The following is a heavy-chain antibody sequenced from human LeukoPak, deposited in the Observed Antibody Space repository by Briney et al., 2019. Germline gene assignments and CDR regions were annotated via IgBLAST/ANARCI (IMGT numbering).Heavy chain of an antibody. D-gene: IGHD1-1*01. Sequence: GGSLRLSCAASGFTFSSYEMNWVRQAPGKGLEWVSYISSSGSTIYYADSVKGRFTISRDNAKNSLYLQMNSLRAEDTALYYCARARNGYAFDIWGQGTMVTVSS. CDR3: ARARNGYAFDI. V-gene: IGHV3-48*03. CDR2: ISSSGSTI. CDR1: GFTFSSYE. J-gene: IGHJ3*02.